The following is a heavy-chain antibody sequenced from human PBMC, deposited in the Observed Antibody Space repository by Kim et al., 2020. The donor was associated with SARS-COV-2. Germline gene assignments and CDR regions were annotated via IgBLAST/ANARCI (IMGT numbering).Heavy chain of an antibody. V-gene: IGHV4-39*01. D-gene: IGHD3-3*01. CDR1: GGSISSLSYY. CDR2: VYYSGST. J-gene: IGHJ2*01. CDR3: ARLQYHDVRGAHWYFDL. Sequence: AETLSLTCTVSGGSISSLSYYWGWIRQPPGKVLEWIGNVYYSGSTYYNPSLKSRVTISVDTSENQFSLKLSSVTAAYTAVYYCARLQYHDVRGAHWYFDL.